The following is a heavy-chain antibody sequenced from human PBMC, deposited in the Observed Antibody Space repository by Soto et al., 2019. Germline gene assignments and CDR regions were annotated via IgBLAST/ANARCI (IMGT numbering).Heavy chain of an antibody. Sequence: PSETLSLTCAVCGGSFSGYYWSWIRQPPGKGLEWIGEINHSGSTNYNPSLKSRVTISVDTSKNQFSLKLSSVTAADTAVYYCARVEDCSGGSCYSKFDYWGQGTLVTVSS. V-gene: IGHV4-34*01. CDR3: ARVEDCSGGSCYSKFDY. CDR1: GGSFSGYY. D-gene: IGHD2-15*01. J-gene: IGHJ4*02. CDR2: INHSGST.